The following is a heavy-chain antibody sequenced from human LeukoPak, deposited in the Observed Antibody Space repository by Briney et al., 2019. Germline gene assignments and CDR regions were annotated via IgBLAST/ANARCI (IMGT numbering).Heavy chain of an antibody. J-gene: IGHJ5*02. CDR2: IYHSGST. V-gene: IGHV4-38-2*02. D-gene: IGHD5-24*01. CDR3: ARDSDGDFNWFDP. CDR1: GYSISSGYY. Sequence: ASETLSLTCTVSGYSISSGYYWGWIRQPPGKGLEWIGSIYHSGSTYYNPSLKSRVTISVDTSKNQFSLKLSSVTAADTAVYYCARDSDGDFNWFDPWGQGTLVTVSS.